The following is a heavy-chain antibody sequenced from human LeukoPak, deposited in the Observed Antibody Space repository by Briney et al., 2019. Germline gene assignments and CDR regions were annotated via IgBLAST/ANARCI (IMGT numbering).Heavy chain of an antibody. CDR2: IYYSGST. CDR3: VRDHYYDSSGYTFRH. Sequence: SETLSLTCTVSGGSISSYYWSWIRQPPGKGLEWIGYIYYSGSTSYNPSLKSRVTISVDTSKNQFSLKLRSVTVADTAVYYCVRDHYYDSSGYTFRHWGQAPWSASPQ. J-gene: IGHJ1*01. D-gene: IGHD3-22*01. CDR1: GGSISSYY. V-gene: IGHV4-59*01.